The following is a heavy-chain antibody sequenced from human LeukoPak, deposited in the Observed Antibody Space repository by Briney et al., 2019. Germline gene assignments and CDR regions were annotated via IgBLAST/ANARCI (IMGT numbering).Heavy chain of an antibody. J-gene: IGHJ4*02. CDR3: TTDSTPYCSSTSCYSSGDY. CDR2: IKSKTDGGTT. V-gene: IGHV3-15*01. D-gene: IGHD2-2*02. CDR1: GFTFSNAW. Sequence: GGSLRLSCAASGFTFSNAWMRWVRQAPGKGLEWVGRIKSKTDGGTTDYAAPVKGRFTISRDDSKNTLYLQMNSLKTEDTAVYYCTTDSTPYCSSTSCYSSGDYWGQRTLVTVSS.